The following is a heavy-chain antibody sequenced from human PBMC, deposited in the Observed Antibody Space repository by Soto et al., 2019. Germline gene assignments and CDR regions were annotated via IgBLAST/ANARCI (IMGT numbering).Heavy chain of an antibody. Sequence: QVQLRESGPGLVEPSETLSLTCSVSGGSVNSADFYWTWIRQAPGTELQYIGYIYYTGVTNYNLSRSSRVTTPLDSSKNQFSLELKSMTAADTAVYYCARVLDSSWYVDLWGRGTRVTVSS. CDR1: GGSVNSADFY. V-gene: IGHV4-61*08. CDR3: ARVLDSSWYVDL. CDR2: IYYTGVT. D-gene: IGHD3-22*01. J-gene: IGHJ2*01.